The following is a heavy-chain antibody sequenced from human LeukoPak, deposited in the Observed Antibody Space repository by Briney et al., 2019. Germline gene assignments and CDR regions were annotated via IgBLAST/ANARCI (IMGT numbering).Heavy chain of an antibody. V-gene: IGHV3-23*01. D-gene: IGHD6-13*01. CDR2: ISGSGGST. CDR1: GFTFSSYA. CDR3: AKWVVGQLVEGVFDY. Sequence: TGGSLRLSCAASGFTFSSYAMSWVRQAPGKGLEWVSAISGSGGSTYYADSVKGRFTISRDNSKNTLYLQMNSLRAEDTAVYYWAKWVVGQLVEGVFDYWGQGTLVTVSS. J-gene: IGHJ4*02.